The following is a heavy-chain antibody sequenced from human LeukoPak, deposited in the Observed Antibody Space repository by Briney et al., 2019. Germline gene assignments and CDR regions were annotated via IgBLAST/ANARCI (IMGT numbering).Heavy chain of an antibody. D-gene: IGHD5-18*01. CDR1: GYTFTGYY. J-gene: IGHJ6*03. Sequence: ASVKVSCKASGYTFTGYYMHWVRQAPGQGLEWMGWINPNSGGTNYAQKFQGRVTITRDTSISTAYMELSRLRSDDTAVYYCARDRGIQLWERYYYYYMDVWDKGTTVTVSS. CDR3: ARDRGIQLWERYYYYYMDV. CDR2: INPNSGGT. V-gene: IGHV1-2*02.